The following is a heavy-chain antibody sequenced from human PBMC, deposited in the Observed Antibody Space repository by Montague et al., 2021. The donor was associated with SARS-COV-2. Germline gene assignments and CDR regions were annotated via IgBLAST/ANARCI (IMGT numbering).Heavy chain of an antibody. CDR2: IYYSGST. J-gene: IGHJ5*02. CDR3: ARVKQRIATTMLGFCWFDP. CDR1: GGSISSSSYY. V-gene: IGHV4-39*01. Sequence: SETLSLTCTVSGGSISSSSYYWGWIRQPPGKGLEWIGSIYYSGSTYYNPSLKSRVTISVDTSKNQFSLKLSSVTAADTAVYYCARVKQRIATTMLGFCWFDPWGQGTLVTVSS. D-gene: IGHD5-24*01.